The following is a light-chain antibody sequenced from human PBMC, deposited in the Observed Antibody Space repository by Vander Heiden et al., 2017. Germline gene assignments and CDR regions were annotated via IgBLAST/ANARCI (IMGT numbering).Light chain of an antibody. CDR3: QQRSNWPT. CDR2: DAS. J-gene: IGKJ5*01. CDR1: QSVSSY. Sequence: EIVLTQSPATLSLSPGERATLSCRASQSVSSYLAWYQQKPGQAPRLLIYDASNRATGIPARFSRSGSGTDFTLTISSLEPEDFAVYYCQQRSNWPTFGQGTRLEIK. V-gene: IGKV3-11*01.